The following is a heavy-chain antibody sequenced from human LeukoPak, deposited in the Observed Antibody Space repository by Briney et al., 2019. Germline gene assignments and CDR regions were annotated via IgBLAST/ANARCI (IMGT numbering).Heavy chain of an antibody. CDR1: GFTFSSYA. CDR2: ISGSGGST. CDR3: AKDPGYSGYDYFDY. J-gene: IGHJ4*02. V-gene: IGHV3-23*01. D-gene: IGHD5-12*01. Sequence: GGSLRLSCAASGFTFSSYAMSWVRQAPGKGLEWVSAISGSGGSTYYADSVKGRFTISRDNSQNALYLQMNSLRAEDTAIYYCAKDPGYSGYDYFDYWGQGTLVTVSS.